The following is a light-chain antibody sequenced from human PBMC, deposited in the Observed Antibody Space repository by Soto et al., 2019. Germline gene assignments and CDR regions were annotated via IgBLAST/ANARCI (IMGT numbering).Light chain of an antibody. CDR1: SSDVGSYNL. J-gene: IGLJ2*01. CDR3: CSYASSITFV. V-gene: IGLV2-23*03. Sequence: QSALTQPASVAGSPGQSITISCTGTSSDVGSYNLVSWYQQHPGKAPKLIIYEGSKRPSGVSNRFSGSKSGNTASPTISGLQAEDEADYYCCSYASSITFVFGGGTKVTVL. CDR2: EGS.